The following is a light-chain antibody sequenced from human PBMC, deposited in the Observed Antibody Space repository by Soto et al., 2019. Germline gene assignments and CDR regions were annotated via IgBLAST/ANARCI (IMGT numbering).Light chain of an antibody. V-gene: IGKV2-24*01. J-gene: IGKJ2*01. CDR1: QSLVHSDGNTY. Sequence: DIVLTQTPLSSPVTLGQPASISCRSSQSLVHSDGNTYLSWFHQRPGQPPRLLIDKVSNRFSGVPDRFSGSGAGTDFTLKISRVEAEAVGIFFCMQATHYRPYTFGQGTKLEIK. CDR3: MQATHYRPYT. CDR2: KVS.